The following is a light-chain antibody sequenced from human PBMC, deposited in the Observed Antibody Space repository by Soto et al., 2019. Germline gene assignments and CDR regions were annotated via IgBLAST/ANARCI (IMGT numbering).Light chain of an antibody. CDR2: GAT. Sequence: EIVLTQSPGTLSLSPGERATLSCGASQTVSGSYLAWYQQKPGQAPRLLIHGATNSDTGIPDRVSGSRSGTDFSLTVSRLEPEASAVYYCQQYGSSPFTFGPATKVEIK. CDR1: QTVSGSY. CDR3: QQYGSSPFT. V-gene: IGKV3-20*01. J-gene: IGKJ3*01.